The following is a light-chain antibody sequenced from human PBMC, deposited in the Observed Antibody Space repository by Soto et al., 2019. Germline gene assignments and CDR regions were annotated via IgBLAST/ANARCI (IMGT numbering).Light chain of an antibody. J-gene: IGKJ5*01. CDR1: QGISSY. Sequence: AIRMTQSPSSFSASTGDRVTITCRASQGISSYLAWYQQKPGKAPKLLIYAASTLQSGVPSRFSGSGSGTDFTLTISCLQSEDFATYYCQQYYSYPITFGHGTRLEMK. CDR2: AAS. CDR3: QQYYSYPIT. V-gene: IGKV1-8*01.